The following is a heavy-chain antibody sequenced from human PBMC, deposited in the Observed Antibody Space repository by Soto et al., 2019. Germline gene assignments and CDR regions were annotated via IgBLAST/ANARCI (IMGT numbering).Heavy chain of an antibody. J-gene: IGHJ5*01. CDR2: IYWDDDQ. CDR1: GFSFSINGVA. V-gene: IGHV2-5*02. CDR3: AHKRDVSRGFKS. Sequence: QITLKESGPTLVKPTQTLTLTCTFSGFSFSINGVAVGWIRQPPGQALEWLALIYWDDDQRYNPSLKNRLTITKDNSRNQVVLTMTNMDPVDTAPYYCAHKRDVSRGFKSWGQGTLVTVSS.